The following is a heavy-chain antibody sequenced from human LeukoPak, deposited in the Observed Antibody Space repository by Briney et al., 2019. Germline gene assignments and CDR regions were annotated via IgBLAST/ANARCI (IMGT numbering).Heavy chain of an antibody. Sequence: GGSLRLSCAASGFRFSSYGMHWVRQAPGKGLEWVAYIRYDGINEYYADSVKGRFTISRDLSKNTLFLQINSLRPEDTAVYYCAREREAGTGSFDYWGQGTLVTVSS. CDR3: AREREAGTGSFDY. D-gene: IGHD3-10*01. CDR1: GFRFSSYG. V-gene: IGHV3-30*02. CDR2: IRYDGINE. J-gene: IGHJ4*02.